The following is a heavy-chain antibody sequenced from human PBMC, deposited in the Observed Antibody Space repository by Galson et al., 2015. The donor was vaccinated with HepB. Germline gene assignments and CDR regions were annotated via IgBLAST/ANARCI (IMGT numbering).Heavy chain of an antibody. CDR2: ISYDGSNK. Sequence: LRLSCAASGFTFSSYGMHWVRQAPGKGLEWVAVISYDGSNKYYADSVKGRFTISRDNSKNTLYLQMNSLRAEDTAVYYAGYFDLWGRGTLVTVSS. V-gene: IGHV3-30*03. CDR1: GFTFSSYG. CDR3: GYFDL. J-gene: IGHJ2*01.